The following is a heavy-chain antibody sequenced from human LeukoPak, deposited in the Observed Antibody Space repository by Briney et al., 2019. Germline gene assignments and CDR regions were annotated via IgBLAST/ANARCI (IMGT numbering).Heavy chain of an antibody. J-gene: IGHJ3*02. CDR1: GFTVSSNY. CDR3: ARDYYDSSTSYFTDAFDI. D-gene: IGHD3-22*01. Sequence: GGSLRLSCAASGFTVSSNYMTWVRQAPGRGLEWVSFIYSGATTYYADSVRGRFTISRDNSKNTLYLQMNSVRAEDTAVYYCARDYYDSSTSYFTDAFDIWGQGTMVTVSS. CDR2: IYSGATT. V-gene: IGHV3-66*01.